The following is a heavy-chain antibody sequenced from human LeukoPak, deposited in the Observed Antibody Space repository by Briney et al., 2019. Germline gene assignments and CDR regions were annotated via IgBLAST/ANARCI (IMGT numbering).Heavy chain of an antibody. Sequence: GRSLSLSCAASGFTFFTYAMHWVRQAPGKGLEWVAVISYDGSDKYYSDSVKGRFTISRDNSKNTLYLQMNSLGAEDTAVYYCAKDKRENDMVRGVILDAFDIWGQGTMVTVSS. CDR3: AKDKRENDMVRGVILDAFDI. CDR1: GFTFFTYA. V-gene: IGHV3-30*04. J-gene: IGHJ3*02. CDR2: ISYDGSDK. D-gene: IGHD3-10*01.